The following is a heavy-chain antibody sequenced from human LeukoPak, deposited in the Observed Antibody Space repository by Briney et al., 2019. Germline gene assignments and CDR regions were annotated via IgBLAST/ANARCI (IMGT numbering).Heavy chain of an antibody. J-gene: IGHJ5*02. D-gene: IGHD6-13*01. Sequence: GASVKVSCKASGGTFSSYAISWVRQAPGQGLEWMGGIIPIFGTANYAQKLQGRVTMTTDTSTSTAYMELRSLRSDDTAVYYCARGIAAAGTHPWFDPWGQGTLVTVSS. CDR2: IIPIFGTA. CDR3: ARGIAAAGTHPWFDP. V-gene: IGHV1-69*05. CDR1: GGTFSSYA.